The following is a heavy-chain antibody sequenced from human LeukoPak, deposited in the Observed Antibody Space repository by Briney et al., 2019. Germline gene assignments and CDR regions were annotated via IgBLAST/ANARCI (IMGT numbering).Heavy chain of an antibody. CDR3: ARRVVLLRNWFDP. CDR2: IYTSGST. D-gene: IGHD3-10*01. CDR1: GGSISNYY. Sequence: SETLSLTCTVSGGSISNYYWSWIRQPAGKGLEWIGRIYTSGSTYYNPSLKSRVTISVDTSKNQFSLKLSSVTAADTAVYYCARRVVLLRNWFDPWGQGTLVTVSS. V-gene: IGHV4-4*07. J-gene: IGHJ5*02.